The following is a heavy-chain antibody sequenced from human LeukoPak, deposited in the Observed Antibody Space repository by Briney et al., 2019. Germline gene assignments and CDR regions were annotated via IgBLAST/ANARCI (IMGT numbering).Heavy chain of an antibody. Sequence: GGSLRLSCAASGFTSSSYAMSWVRQAPGKGLEWVSAISGSGGSTYYADSVKGRFTISRDNSKNTLYLQMNSLRAEDTAVYYCAKVGSSRVRFPYFDYWGQGTLVTVSS. D-gene: IGHD6-6*01. CDR2: ISGSGGST. J-gene: IGHJ4*02. CDR3: AKVGSSRVRFPYFDY. V-gene: IGHV3-23*01. CDR1: GFTSSSYA.